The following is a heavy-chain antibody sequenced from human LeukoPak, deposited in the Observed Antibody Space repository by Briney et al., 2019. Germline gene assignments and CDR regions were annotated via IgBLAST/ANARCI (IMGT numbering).Heavy chain of an antibody. CDR3: TRHVRTRSFGVDYMDV. CDR2: IRSTANSYAT. D-gene: IGHD3-10*01. CDR1: GFTFSGSA. J-gene: IGHJ6*03. Sequence: GGSLRLSCAASGFTFSGSALHWVRQASGKGLEWVGRIRSTANSYATAYAASVKGRFTISRDDSKNTAYLQMNSLKTEDTAVYYCTRHVRTRSFGVDYMDVWGKGTTVTVSS. V-gene: IGHV3-73*01.